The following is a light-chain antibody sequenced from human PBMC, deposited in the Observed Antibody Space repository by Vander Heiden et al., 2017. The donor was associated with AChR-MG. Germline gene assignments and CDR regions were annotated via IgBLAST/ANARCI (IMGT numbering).Light chain of an antibody. Sequence: EIVLTQSAGTLSLSPGERATLSCRASQSVSSSYLAWYQQKPGQAPRLLIYGASSRATGIPDRFSCSGSGPDFTLTISRLEPEDFAVYYCQQYGSSPRTFCQGTNVEIK. CDR2: GAS. J-gene: IGKJ1*01. CDR1: QSVSSSY. CDR3: QQYGSSPRT. V-gene: IGKV3-20*01.